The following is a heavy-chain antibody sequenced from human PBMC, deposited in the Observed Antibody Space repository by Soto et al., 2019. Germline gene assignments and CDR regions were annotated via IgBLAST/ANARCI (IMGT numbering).Heavy chain of an antibody. J-gene: IGHJ4*02. CDR2: FYGGGSTST. Sequence: QLLESGGNLVQPGGSLRLSCAAAGFTFSTYTMSWVRQPPGKGPEWVAGFYGGGSTSTFYADSVKGRFTISRDNSKNMLFLQMNSLRAEDTAVYYCTKDRHPDGIWSSDCCGQGTLVTVSS. V-gene: IGHV3-23*01. CDR3: TKDRHPDGIWSSDC. CDR1: GFTFSTYT. D-gene: IGHD3-3*01.